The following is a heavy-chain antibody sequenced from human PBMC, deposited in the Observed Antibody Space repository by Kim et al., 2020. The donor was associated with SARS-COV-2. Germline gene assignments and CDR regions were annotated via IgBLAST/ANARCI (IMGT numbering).Heavy chain of an antibody. V-gene: IGHV3-23*01. CDR2: ITAHNVVM. J-gene: IGHJ6*02. CDR3: AKCLQSHATWVARDV. CDR1: GFDFDAFA. Sequence: GGSLRLSCEGSGFDFDAFAITWVRRAPGKGLEWVSRITAHNVVMYYANSVTGRFTASRDNSNAYLQMNGLRGDDTAVYYCAKCLQSHATWVARDVWGQGT. D-gene: IGHD2-15*01.